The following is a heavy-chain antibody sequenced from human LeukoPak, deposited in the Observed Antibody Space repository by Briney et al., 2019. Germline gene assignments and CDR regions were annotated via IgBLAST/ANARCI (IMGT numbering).Heavy chain of an antibody. CDR2: IKRKSEGGTT. CDR3: TSGGGTADF. CDR1: GYNSSGYTSNDAW. V-gene: IGHV3-15*01. J-gene: IGHJ4*02. Sequence: GGSLRLSCVVSGYNSSGYTSNDAWTSWVRQAPGKGLEWVGRIKRKSEGGTTDYAAPVKGRFFISRDDSQKTVYLQMNSLQTDYTAVYYCTSGGGTADFWGQGTLVTVSS. D-gene: IGHD3-16*01.